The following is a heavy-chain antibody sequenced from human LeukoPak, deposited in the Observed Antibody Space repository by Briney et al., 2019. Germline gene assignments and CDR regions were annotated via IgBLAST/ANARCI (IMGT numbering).Heavy chain of an antibody. CDR2: MNPNSGNT. Sequence: GASVKVSCKASGYTFTSYDINRVRQATGQGLEWMGWMNPNSGNTGYAQKFQGRVTMTRNTSISTAYMELSSLRSEDTAVYYCARGATIWGNWFDPWGQGTLVTVSS. CDR1: GYTFTSYD. J-gene: IGHJ5*02. CDR3: ARGATIWGNWFDP. V-gene: IGHV1-8*01. D-gene: IGHD1-26*01.